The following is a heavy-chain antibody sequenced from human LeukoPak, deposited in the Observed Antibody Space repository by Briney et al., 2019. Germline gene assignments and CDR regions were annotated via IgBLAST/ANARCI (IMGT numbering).Heavy chain of an antibody. V-gene: IGHV3-23*01. CDR2: ISGSGTST. D-gene: IGHD2-8*02. J-gene: IGHJ3*01. CDR1: GFTFSTYA. CDR3: AKDGGVHLDTFDAFDV. Sequence: PGASLRLSCAASGFTFSTYAINWVRQAPGKGLEWVSGISGSGTSTYYADSVKGRFTISRDNSKNTVYLQMSSLRAEDTALYYCAKDGGVHLDTFDAFDVWGQGTVVTVSS.